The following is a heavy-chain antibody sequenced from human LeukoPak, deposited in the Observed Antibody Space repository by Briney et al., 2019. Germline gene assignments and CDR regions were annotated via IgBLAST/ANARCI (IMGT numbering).Heavy chain of an antibody. J-gene: IGHJ4*02. CDR3: ATQFRPAYYYDSRAYWGYFDS. Sequence: GGSLRLSCAASGFTFTSYGTHWVRQAPGKGLEWVAFIWYDGTNKYYADSVKGRFTISRDNSNNILYLQMDSLRAEDTAVYYCATQFRPAYYYDSRAYWGYFDSWGRGTMVTVPS. CDR2: IWYDGTNK. D-gene: IGHD3-22*01. CDR1: GFTFTSYG. V-gene: IGHV3-30*02.